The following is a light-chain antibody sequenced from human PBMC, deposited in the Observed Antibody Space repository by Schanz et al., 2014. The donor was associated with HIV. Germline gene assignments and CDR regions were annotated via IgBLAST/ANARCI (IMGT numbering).Light chain of an antibody. CDR1: NVGIKS. Sequence: SYELTQPPSVSVAPGETATITCGGNNVGIKSVHWYQQKPGQAPKMLISYDTDRPSGIPERFSGSNSGHTATLTISRVEAGDEADYYCQVWDTFISAVFGGGTKLTVL. V-gene: IGLV3-21*01. CDR2: YDT. J-gene: IGLJ2*01. CDR3: QVWDTFISAV.